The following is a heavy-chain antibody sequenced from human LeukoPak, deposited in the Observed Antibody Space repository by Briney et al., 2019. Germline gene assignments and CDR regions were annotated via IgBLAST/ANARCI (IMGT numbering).Heavy chain of an antibody. CDR2: IDPSDSYT. Sequence: GESLKISCKGSGYSFTSYWISWVRQMPGKGLEWMGRIDPSDSYTNNSPSFQGHVTISADKSISTAYLQWSSPKASDTAMYYCARRSGGSSGDFDYWGQGTLVTVSS. D-gene: IGHD2-15*01. V-gene: IGHV5-10-1*01. J-gene: IGHJ4*02. CDR1: GYSFTSYW. CDR3: ARRSGGSSGDFDY.